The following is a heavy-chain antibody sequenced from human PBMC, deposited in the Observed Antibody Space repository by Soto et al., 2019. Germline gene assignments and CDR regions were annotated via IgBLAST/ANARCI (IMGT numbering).Heavy chain of an antibody. V-gene: IGHV3-30*18. CDR2: ITYDGSNK. J-gene: IGHJ4*02. CDR3: AKALSEWIPTYCFDS. D-gene: IGHD3-3*01. Sequence: QVQLVESGGGVVQPGTSLRLSCAASGFSFSKYGIHWVRQAPGKGLEWVAIITYDGSNKYYLDSVKGRFTSSRDNSRNTAFLQMDSLTAEDTATYYCAKALSEWIPTYCFDSWGQGARVTVTS. CDR1: GFSFSKYG.